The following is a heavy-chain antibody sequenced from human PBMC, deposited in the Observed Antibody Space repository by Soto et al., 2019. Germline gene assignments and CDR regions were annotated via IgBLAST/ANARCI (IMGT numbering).Heavy chain of an antibody. CDR1: GFTFSSYA. Sequence: QVQLVESGGGVVQPGRSLRLSCAASGFTFSSYAMYWVRQAPGKGLEWVAVISYDGSNKYYADSVKGRFTISRDNSKNTLYLQMNSLRAEDTAVYYCARGGVRGADDAFDIWGQGTMVTVSS. CDR2: ISYDGSNK. CDR3: ARGGVRGADDAFDI. V-gene: IGHV3-30-3*01. D-gene: IGHD3-10*01. J-gene: IGHJ3*02.